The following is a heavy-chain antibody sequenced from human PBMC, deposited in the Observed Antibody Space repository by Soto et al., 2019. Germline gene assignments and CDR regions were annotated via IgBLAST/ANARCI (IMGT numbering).Heavy chain of an antibody. J-gene: IGHJ4*02. CDR1: GFTFSSYA. Sequence: GGSLRLSCAASGFTFSSYAMHWVRQAPGKGLEWVAVISHDGSNKYYADSVKGRFTISRDNSKNTLYLQMNSLRAEDTAVYYCARDRQLGYFDYWGQGTLVTVSS. D-gene: IGHD2-2*01. CDR3: ARDRQLGYFDY. V-gene: IGHV3-30-3*01. CDR2: ISHDGSNK.